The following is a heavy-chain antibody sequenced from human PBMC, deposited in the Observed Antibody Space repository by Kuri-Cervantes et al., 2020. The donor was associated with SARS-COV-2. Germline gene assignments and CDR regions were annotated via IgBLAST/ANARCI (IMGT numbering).Heavy chain of an antibody. Sequence: GGSLRLSCAASGFTFSSYSMNWVRQAPGKGLEWVSSISSSSSYIYYADSVKGRFTISRDNAKNSLYLQMNSLRAEDTAVYYCARVWRGELYYYYGMDVWGQGTTVTVSS. V-gene: IGHV3-21*01. CDR2: ISSSSSYI. J-gene: IGHJ6*02. CDR1: GFTFSSYS. CDR3: ARVWRGELYYYYGMDV. D-gene: IGHD3-3*01.